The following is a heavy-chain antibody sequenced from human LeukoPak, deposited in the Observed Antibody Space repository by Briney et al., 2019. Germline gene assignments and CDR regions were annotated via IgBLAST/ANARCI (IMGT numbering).Heavy chain of an antibody. CDR1: GYTFTGYY. D-gene: IGHD6-13*01. CDR3: ARPYSSSWYDFDY. Sequence: ASVKVSCKASGYTFTGYYMHWVRQAPGQGLEWMGWINPNSGGPNYAQKFQGRVTMTRDTSISTAYMELSRLRSDDTAVYYCARPYSSSWYDFDYWGQGTLVTVSS. V-gene: IGHV1-2*02. CDR2: INPNSGGP. J-gene: IGHJ4*02.